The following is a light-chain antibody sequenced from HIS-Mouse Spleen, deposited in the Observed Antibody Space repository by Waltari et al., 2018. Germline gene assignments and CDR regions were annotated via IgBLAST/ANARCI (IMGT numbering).Light chain of an antibody. CDR1: QSISSW. V-gene: IGKV1-5*03. J-gene: IGKJ1*01. CDR3: QQYRT. Sequence: TQSPSTLSASVGDRVTITCRASQSISSWLAWYQQKPGKAPKLLIYKASSLESGVPSRFSGSGSGTEFTLTISSLQPDDFATYYCQQYRTFGQGTKVEIK. CDR2: KAS.